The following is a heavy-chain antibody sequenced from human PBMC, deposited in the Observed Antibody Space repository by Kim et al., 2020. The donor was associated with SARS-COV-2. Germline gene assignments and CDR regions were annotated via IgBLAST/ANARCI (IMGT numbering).Heavy chain of an antibody. CDR3: ARAGRLLWFGELEYYFDY. Sequence: SETLSLTCTVSGGSISSYYWSWIRQPPGKGLEWIGYIYYSGSTNYNPSLKSRVTISVDTSKNQFSLKLSSVTAADTAVYYCARAGRLLWFGELEYYFDYWGQGTLVTVSS. D-gene: IGHD3-10*01. CDR1: GGSISSYY. V-gene: IGHV4-59*01. J-gene: IGHJ4*02. CDR2: IYYSGST.